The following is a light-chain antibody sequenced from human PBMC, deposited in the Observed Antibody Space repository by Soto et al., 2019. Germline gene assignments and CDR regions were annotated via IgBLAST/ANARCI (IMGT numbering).Light chain of an antibody. V-gene: IGKV3-11*01. CDR1: PSVTNY. J-gene: IGKJ5*01. Sequence: EIVLTQSPATLSLSPGERATLSCRASPSVTNYFAWYQQKPGQPPRLLIYGAFNRAAGIPARFSGSGSGTDFTLNISSLEPEDSEVYYCQQRNISPPVTFGQVTRLEIK. CDR3: QQRNISPPVT. CDR2: GAF.